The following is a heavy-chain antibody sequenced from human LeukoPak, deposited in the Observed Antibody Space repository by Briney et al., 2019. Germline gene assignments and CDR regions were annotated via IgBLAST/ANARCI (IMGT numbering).Heavy chain of an antibody. CDR3: ARAYRRITGTTRPHYYYYYMDV. D-gene: IGHD1-7*01. Sequence: ASVKVSCKASGYTFTSYGISWVRQAPGQGLEWMGWISAYNGNTNYAQKLQGRVTMTTDTSTSTAYMELRSLRSEDTAVYYCARAYRRITGTTRPHYYYYYMDVWGKGTTVTVSS. CDR2: ISAYNGNT. V-gene: IGHV1-18*01. CDR1: GYTFTSYG. J-gene: IGHJ6*03.